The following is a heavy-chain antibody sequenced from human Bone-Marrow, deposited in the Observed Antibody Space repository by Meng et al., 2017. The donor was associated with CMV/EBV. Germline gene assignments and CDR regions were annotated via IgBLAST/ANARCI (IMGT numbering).Heavy chain of an antibody. CDR3: ARGDRAARPDLGDV. CDR1: GGTFSSYA. V-gene: IGHV1-69*10. J-gene: IGHJ6*02. CDR2: IIPILGIA. Sequence: SVKVSCKAPGGTFSSYAISWVRQAPGQGLEWMGGIIPILGIANYAQKFQGRVTITADKSTSTAYMELSSLRSEDTAVYYCARGDRAARPDLGDVWGQGTTVTVSS. D-gene: IGHD6-6*01.